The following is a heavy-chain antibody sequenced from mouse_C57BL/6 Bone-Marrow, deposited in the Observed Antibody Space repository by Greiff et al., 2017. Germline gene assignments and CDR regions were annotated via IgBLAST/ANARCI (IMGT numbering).Heavy chain of an antibody. Sequence: QVQLKQSGAELVKPGASVKISCKASGYAFSSYWMNWVKQRPGKGLEWIGQIYPGDGDTNYNGKFKGKATLTADKSSSTAYMQLSSLTSEDSAVYFCARVELRGNYDYDGDAMDDWGQGTSVTVSS. CDR3: ARVELRGNYDYDGDAMDD. D-gene: IGHD2-4*01. J-gene: IGHJ4*01. CDR2: IYPGDGDT. CDR1: GYAFSSYW. V-gene: IGHV1-80*01.